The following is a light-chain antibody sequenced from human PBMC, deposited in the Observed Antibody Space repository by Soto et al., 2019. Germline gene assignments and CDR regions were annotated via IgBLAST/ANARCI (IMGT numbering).Light chain of an antibody. CDR2: EVS. V-gene: IGLV2-14*01. CDR1: SSDVGGYDY. CDR3: SAYAGSSVL. J-gene: IGLJ2*01. Sequence: QSVLTQPASVSGSPGQSITISCTGTSSDVGGYDYVSWYQQYPDKAPKLMIFEVSNRPSGVSNRFSGSKSGNTAPLTISGLQTEDEADYYCSAYAGSSVLFGGGTKVTVL.